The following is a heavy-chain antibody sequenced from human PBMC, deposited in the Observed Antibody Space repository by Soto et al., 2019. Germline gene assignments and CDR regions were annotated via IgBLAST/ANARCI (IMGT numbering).Heavy chain of an antibody. CDR1: GGSISSYY. CDR2: IYYSGST. D-gene: IGHD6-19*01. Sequence: PSETLSLTCTVSGGSISSYYWSWIRQPPGKGLEWIGYIYYSGSTNYNPSIKSRVTISVDTSKNQFSLKLSSVTAADTAVYYCARRYSSGWFYFGYWGQGTLVTVS. J-gene: IGHJ4*02. CDR3: ARRYSSGWFYFGY. V-gene: IGHV4-59*01.